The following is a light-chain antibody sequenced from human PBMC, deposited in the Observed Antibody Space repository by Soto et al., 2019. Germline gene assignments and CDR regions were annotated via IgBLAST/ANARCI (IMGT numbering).Light chain of an antibody. J-gene: IGLJ1*01. V-gene: IGLV2-14*01. CDR3: SSYTSSSAPLYV. CDR2: DVS. Sequence: QSALTQPASVSGSPGQSITISCTGTSSDVGGYNYISWYLQHPGKAPKLLIYDVSNRPSGVSNRFSGSKSGDTASLTISGLQAEDEADYYCSSYTSSSAPLYVFGSGTKLTVL. CDR1: SSDVGGYNY.